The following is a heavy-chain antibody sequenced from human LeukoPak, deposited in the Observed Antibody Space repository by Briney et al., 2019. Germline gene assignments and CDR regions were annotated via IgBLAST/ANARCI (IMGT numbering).Heavy chain of an antibody. V-gene: IGHV3-66*01. J-gene: IGHJ4*02. D-gene: IGHD3-16*02. CDR3: ARDLATRQRTGLYDS. CDR2: IYVDGST. CDR1: GISVSSNY. Sequence: PGGSLRLSCAASGISVSSNYMSWVRQAPGKGLQWVSVIYVDGSTYYADSVKGRITTSRDNSRNTLYLQMNSLRAEDTAVYYCARDLATRQRTGLYDSWGQGALVTVSS.